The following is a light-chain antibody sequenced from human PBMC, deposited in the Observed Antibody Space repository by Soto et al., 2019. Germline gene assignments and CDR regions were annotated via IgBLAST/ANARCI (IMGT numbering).Light chain of an antibody. J-gene: IGKJ1*01. Sequence: DLQMTQSPSSLSASVGDRVTITCRASQSISNYLNWYQQKPGKAPKLLIHAASSMQSGVPSRFSGSGSETDFTLTISSLQPDDSATYYCQQSFSPLWTFGQGTKVEV. CDR3: QQSFSPLWT. V-gene: IGKV1-39*01. CDR2: AAS. CDR1: QSISNY.